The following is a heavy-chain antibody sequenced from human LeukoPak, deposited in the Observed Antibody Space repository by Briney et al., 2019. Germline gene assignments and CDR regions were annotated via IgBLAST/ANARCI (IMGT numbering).Heavy chain of an antibody. V-gene: IGHV4-34*01. J-gene: IGHJ4*02. D-gene: IGHD2-8*02. CDR2: INHSGST. CDR3: AEGGATGGGRSGLDY. CDR1: GGSFSGYY. Sequence: PSETLSLTCAVYGGSFSGYYWSWIRQPPGKGLEWIGEINHSGSTTYNPSLKSRVTISVDTSKNQFSLKLSSVTAADTAVYYCAEGGATGGGRSGLDYWGQGTLVTVSS.